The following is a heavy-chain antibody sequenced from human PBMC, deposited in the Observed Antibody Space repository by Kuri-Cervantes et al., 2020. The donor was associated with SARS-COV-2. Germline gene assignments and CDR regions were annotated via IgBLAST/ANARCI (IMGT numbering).Heavy chain of an antibody. CDR1: GYTFTSYG. J-gene: IGHJ4*02. Sequence: ASVKVSCKASGYTFTSYGISWVRQAPGQGLEWMGWISAYNGNTNYAQKFQGRVTMTRDTSISTAYMELSRLRSDDTAVYYCARDQQMVYAAWGAIDYWGQGTLVTVSS. CDR2: ISAYNGNT. D-gene: IGHD2-8*01. CDR3: ARDQQMVYAAWGAIDY. V-gene: IGHV1-18*01.